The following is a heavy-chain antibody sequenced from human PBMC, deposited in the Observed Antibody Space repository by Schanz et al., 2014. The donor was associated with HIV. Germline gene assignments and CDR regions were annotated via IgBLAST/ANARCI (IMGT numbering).Heavy chain of an antibody. CDR2: IIPIFGTT. D-gene: IGHD6-6*01. V-gene: IGHV1-69*01. CDR1: GGTFSSYA. Sequence: QVQLVQSGAEVKKPGSSVKVSCKASGGTFSSYAISWVRQAPGQGLEWMGGIIPIFGTTNYAQKFQGRVTITADASANPDYMELRRMRSETTAVNSWARGLGDSSSSEPFDIWGQGTKVTVSS. J-gene: IGHJ3*02. CDR3: ARGLGDSSSSEPFDI.